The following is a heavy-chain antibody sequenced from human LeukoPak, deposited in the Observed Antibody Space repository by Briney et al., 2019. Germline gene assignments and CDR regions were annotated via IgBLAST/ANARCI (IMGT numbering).Heavy chain of an antibody. CDR2: IDWDDDK. CDR3: ARIMGVPEGGPNAYYYYGMDV. D-gene: IGHD2-8*01. CDR1: GFSLSTGGMC. J-gene: IGHJ6*02. V-gene: IGHV2-70*11. Sequence: SGPALVKPTQTLTLTCTFSGFSLSTGGMCVNWIRQPPGKALEWLARIDWDDDKYYSISLETRLTISKDTSKNQVVLTVTNMDPVDTATYYCARIMGVPEGGPNAYYYYGMDVWGQGTTVTVSS.